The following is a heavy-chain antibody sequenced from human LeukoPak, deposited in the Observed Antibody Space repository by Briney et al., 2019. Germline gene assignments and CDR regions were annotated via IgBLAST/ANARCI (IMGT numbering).Heavy chain of an antibody. CDR2: IYYSGST. V-gene: IGHV4-59*01. J-gene: IGHJ4*02. Sequence: SETLSLTCTVSGGSISSYYWSWIRQPPGKGLEWIGYIYYSGSTNYNPSLKSRVTISVDTSKNQFSLKLSSVTAADTAVYYCARVGLTPYGSGSYYDYWGQGTLVTVSS. D-gene: IGHD3-10*01. CDR3: ARVGLTPYGSGSYYDY. CDR1: GGSISSYY.